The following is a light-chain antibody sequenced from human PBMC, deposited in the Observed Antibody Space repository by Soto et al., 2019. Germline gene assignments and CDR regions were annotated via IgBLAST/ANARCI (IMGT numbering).Light chain of an antibody. CDR1: SSDVGGYNY. V-gene: IGLV2-11*01. CDR2: GVT. Sequence: QSALTQPRSVSGSPGQSVTISCTGTSSDVGGYNYVSWYQRHPGKAPKLIISGVTKRPSRVPDRFSGSKSGNTASLTISGLQAEDEADYDCCSYAGSDILIFGGGTKLTVL. J-gene: IGLJ2*01. CDR3: CSYAGSDILI.